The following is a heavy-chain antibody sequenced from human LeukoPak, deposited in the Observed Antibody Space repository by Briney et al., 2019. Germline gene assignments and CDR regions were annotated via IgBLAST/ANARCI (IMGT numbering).Heavy chain of an antibody. J-gene: IGHJ6*02. CDR1: GGTFSSYA. V-gene: IGHV1-69*06. CDR2: IIPIFGTA. Sequence: ASVKVSCKASGGTFSSYAISWVRQAPGQGLEWMGGIIPIFGTANYAQKFQGRVTITADKSTSTAYMELSSLRSEDTAVYYCARTGYSSGSWYYYGMDVWGQGTTVTVSS. CDR3: ARTGYSSGSWYYYGMDV. D-gene: IGHD6-19*01.